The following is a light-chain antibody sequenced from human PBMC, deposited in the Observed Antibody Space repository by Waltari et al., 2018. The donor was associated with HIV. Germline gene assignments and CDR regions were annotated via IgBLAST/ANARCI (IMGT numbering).Light chain of an antibody. CDR3: QSYDSKVV. Sequence: NFMLTQPHSVPESPGKTVTISCTRSSGSIGSSFVQWYQKRPGSSPTTVIFEDDQRPSGVPDRFSGSIDSSSNSASLTISGLETEDEADYYCQSYDSKVVFGGGTRLTVL. CDR1: SGSIGSSF. V-gene: IGLV6-57*01. CDR2: EDD. J-gene: IGLJ3*02.